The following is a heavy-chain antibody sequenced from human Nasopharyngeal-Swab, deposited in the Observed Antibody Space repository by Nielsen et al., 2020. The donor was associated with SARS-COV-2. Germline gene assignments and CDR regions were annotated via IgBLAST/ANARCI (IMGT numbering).Heavy chain of an antibody. J-gene: IGHJ4*02. CDR1: GFIFDDYA. D-gene: IGHD2-2*01. CDR3: ASDSRY. Sequence: GGSLRLSCVASGFIFDDYAMHWVRQAPGKGLEWVSSISSSGSYMYYTDSVKGRFTMSRDNAKNSLYLQMNSLRAEDTAVYYCASDSRYWGQGTLVTVSS. V-gene: IGHV3-21*01. CDR2: ISSSGSYM.